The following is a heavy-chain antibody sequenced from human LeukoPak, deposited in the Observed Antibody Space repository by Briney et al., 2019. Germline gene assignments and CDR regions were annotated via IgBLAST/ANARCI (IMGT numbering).Heavy chain of an antibody. V-gene: IGHV3-11*01. J-gene: IGHJ4*02. CDR2: LSSSDSPM. CDR1: EFNFSDYY. D-gene: IGHD5-18*01. CDR3: ATLLAKALVTFYTDY. Sequence: GGSLPLSCRASEFNFSDYYVTWMRQSPGKGGEYLASLSSSDSPMHYADSLEGRFTICRDNSENSLYLQLNSLIPEHTATYYCATLLAKALVTFYTDYWGRGTLVTVSS.